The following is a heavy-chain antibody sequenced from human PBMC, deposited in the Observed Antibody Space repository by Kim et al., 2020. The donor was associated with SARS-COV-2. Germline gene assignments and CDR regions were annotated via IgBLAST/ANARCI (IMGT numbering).Heavy chain of an antibody. CDR3: ATDLFPTCGILY. V-gene: IGHV3-15*01. D-gene: IGHD2-15*01. Sequence: GGSLRLSCAASGFTFSNAWMHWVRQVPGKGLEWVGRIKSKVVGGAIDYAAPVKGRFTISRDDSKDTLYLQMNSLKTEDTAVYSCATDLFPTCGILYWGQGTLVTVSS. CDR1: GFTFSNAW. CDR2: IKSKVVGGAI. J-gene: IGHJ4*02.